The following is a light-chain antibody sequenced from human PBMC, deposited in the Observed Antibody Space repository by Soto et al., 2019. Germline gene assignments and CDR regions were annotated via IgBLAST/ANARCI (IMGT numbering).Light chain of an antibody. J-gene: IGLJ2*01. Sequence: QSALTQPRSVSGSPGQSVTVSCTGISSDVDGYNYVSWYQQHPGKAPKLMIYDVSHRPSGAPDRFSGSRSANTASLTISGLQAEDEADYYCSSYAGTFVGFGGGTKLTVL. CDR2: DVS. CDR3: SSYAGTFVG. V-gene: IGLV2-11*01. CDR1: SSDVDGYNY.